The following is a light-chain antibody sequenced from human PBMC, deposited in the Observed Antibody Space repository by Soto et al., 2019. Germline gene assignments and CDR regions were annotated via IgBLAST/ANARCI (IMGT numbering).Light chain of an antibody. J-gene: IGKJ1*01. CDR3: LQDSSHSWT. CDR1: RGISDR. CDR2: DAS. Sequence: DIQMTQSPSTLSPSVGERVTITCRASRGISDRLAWYQQKPGKAPELLIFDASNLKSGVSTRFSGSGAGTYSTPTIRRLRHDVVATYYCLQDSSHSWTFGEGTKVEIK. V-gene: IGKV1-5*01.